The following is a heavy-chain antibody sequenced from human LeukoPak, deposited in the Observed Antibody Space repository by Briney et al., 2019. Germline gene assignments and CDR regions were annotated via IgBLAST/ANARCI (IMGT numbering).Heavy chain of an antibody. V-gene: IGHV4-59*08. CDR1: GGSISSYY. Sequence: KPSETLSLTCTVSGGSISSYYWSWIRQPPGKGLEWIGYIYYSGSTNYNPSLTSRVTISLDTSKNQFSLKLTSMTAADTAVYYCARQRGSGTWALDCWGQGTLVTVSS. D-gene: IGHD3-10*01. CDR2: IYYSGST. J-gene: IGHJ4*02. CDR3: ARQRGSGTWALDC.